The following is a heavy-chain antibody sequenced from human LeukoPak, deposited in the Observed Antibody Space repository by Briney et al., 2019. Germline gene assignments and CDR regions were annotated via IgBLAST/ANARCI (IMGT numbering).Heavy chain of an antibody. J-gene: IGHJ4*02. CDR3: ARYVPAALLYYFDY. V-gene: IGHV3-21*01. CDR2: ISSSSSYI. Sequence: GGSLRLSRAASGFTFSSYSMNWVRQAPGKGLEWVSSISSSSSYIYYADSVKGRFTISRDNAKNSLFLQMNSLRAEDTAVYYCARYVPAALLYYFDYWGQGTLVTVSS. CDR1: GFTFSSYS. D-gene: IGHD2-2*01.